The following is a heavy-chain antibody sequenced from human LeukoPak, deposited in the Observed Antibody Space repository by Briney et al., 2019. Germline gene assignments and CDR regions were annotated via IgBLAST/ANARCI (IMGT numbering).Heavy chain of an antibody. V-gene: IGHV3-48*03. D-gene: IGHD6-19*01. Sequence: PGGSLRLSCAASGFTFSSYEMNWVRQAPGKGLEWVSYISSSGSTIYYADSVKGRFTISRDNSKNSLYLQMNSLRTEDTALYYCAKGNSIALAGFFDYWGQGTLVTVSS. CDR2: ISSSGSTI. CDR1: GFTFSSYE. CDR3: AKGNSIALAGFFDY. J-gene: IGHJ4*02.